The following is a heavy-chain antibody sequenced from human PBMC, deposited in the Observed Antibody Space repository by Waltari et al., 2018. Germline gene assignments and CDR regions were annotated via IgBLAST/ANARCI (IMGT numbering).Heavy chain of an antibody. CDR1: GGSFSGYY. CDR3: ARHGRIRAVALIEY. CDR2: INDSGNT. V-gene: IGHV4-34*01. J-gene: IGHJ4*02. D-gene: IGHD3-22*01. Sequence: QVQLQQWGAGVMKPSETLSPTCAVNGGSFSGYYWTWIRQPPGKGLEWIGGINDSGNTNYISSLKTRLSISIDTSKNQFSLKLTSVTAADTAMYYCARHGRIRAVALIEYWGPGTLVTVSS.